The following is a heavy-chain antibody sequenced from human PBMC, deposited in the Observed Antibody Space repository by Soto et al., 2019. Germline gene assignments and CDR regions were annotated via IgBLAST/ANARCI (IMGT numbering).Heavy chain of an antibody. CDR2: IYHSGST. CDR3: ARVPDR. J-gene: IGHJ5*02. CDR1: GGSISSGGYS. Sequence: PSETLSLTCALSGGSISSGGYSWIWIRQPPGKGLEWIGYIYHSGSTYYNPSLKSRVTISVDRSKNQFSLKLSSVTAADTAVYYCARVPDRWGQGTLVTVS. D-gene: IGHD2-2*01. V-gene: IGHV4-30-2*01.